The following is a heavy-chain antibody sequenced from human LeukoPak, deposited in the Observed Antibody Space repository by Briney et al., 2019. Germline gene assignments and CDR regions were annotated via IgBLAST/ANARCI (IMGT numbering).Heavy chain of an antibody. CDR1: GGSISSYY. Sequence: SETLSLTCTVSGGSISSYYWSWIRQPPGKGLEWIGYIYSSGSTNYNPSLKSRITISEDTSKKQFPLKLSSVTAADTAVYYCARLHYDSSGYYYFDYWGQGTLVTVSS. CDR2: IYSSGST. CDR3: ARLHYDSSGYYYFDY. D-gene: IGHD3-22*01. V-gene: IGHV4-59*01. J-gene: IGHJ4*02.